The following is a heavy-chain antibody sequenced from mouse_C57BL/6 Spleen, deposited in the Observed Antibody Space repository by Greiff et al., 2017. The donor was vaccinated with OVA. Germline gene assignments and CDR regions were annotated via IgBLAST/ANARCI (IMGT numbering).Heavy chain of an antibody. CDR3: AREDDGYLPIDY. J-gene: IGHJ2*01. D-gene: IGHD2-3*01. CDR2: IYPRSGNT. CDR1: GYTFPSYG. V-gene: IGHV1-81*01. Sequence: QVQLQQSGAELARPGASVKLSCKASGYTFPSYGISWVKQRTGQGLEWIGEIYPRSGNTYYNEKFKGKATLTADKSSSTAYMELRSLTSEDSAVYFCAREDDGYLPIDYWGQGTTLTVSS.